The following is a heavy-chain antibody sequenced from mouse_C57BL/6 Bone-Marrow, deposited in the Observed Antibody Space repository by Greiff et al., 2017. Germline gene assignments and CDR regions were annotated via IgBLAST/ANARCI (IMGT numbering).Heavy chain of an antibody. V-gene: IGHV1-4*01. CDR3: AIYGNSFAD. D-gene: IGHD2-1*01. CDR1: GYTFTSYT. J-gene: IGHJ2*01. Sequence: VQLQQSGAELARPGASVKLSCKASGYTFTSYTMHWVKQRPGQGLEWIGYITPSSGYTKYNQKFKDKATLTADKSSSTAYMQLSSLTSVDSAVYYSAIYGNSFADWGQGTTLTVSS. CDR2: ITPSSGYT.